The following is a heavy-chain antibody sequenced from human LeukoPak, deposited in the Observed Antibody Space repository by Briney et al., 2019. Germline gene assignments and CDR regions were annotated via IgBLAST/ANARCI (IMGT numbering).Heavy chain of an antibody. CDR1: GFTFDDYA. D-gene: IGHD2-2*01. Sequence: GGSLRLSCAASGFTFDDYAMHWVRQAPGKGLEWVSGISWNSGSIGYAHSVKGRFTISRDNAKNSLYLQMNSLRTEDTALHYCVKSYSSSWAYGAFDIWGQGTMVTVSS. J-gene: IGHJ3*02. CDR3: VKSYSSSWAYGAFDI. CDR2: ISWNSGSI. V-gene: IGHV3-9*01.